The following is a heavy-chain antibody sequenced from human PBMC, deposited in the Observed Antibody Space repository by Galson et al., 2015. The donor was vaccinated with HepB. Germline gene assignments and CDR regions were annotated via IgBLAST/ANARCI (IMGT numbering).Heavy chain of an antibody. CDR2: IYYSGST. V-gene: IGHV4-59*01. Sequence: ETLSLTCTVSGGSISSYYWSWIRQPPGKGLEWIGYIYYSGSTNYNPSLKSRVTISVDTSKNQFSLKLSSVTAADTAVYYCARTYYYDSSGYYWWFDPWGQGTLVTVSS. D-gene: IGHD3-22*01. CDR1: GGSISSYY. J-gene: IGHJ5*02. CDR3: ARTYYYDSSGYYWWFDP.